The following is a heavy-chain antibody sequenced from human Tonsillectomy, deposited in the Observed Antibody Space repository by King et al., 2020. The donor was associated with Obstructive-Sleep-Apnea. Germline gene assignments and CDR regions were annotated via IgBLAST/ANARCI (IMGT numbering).Heavy chain of an antibody. CDR2: IRSNANNNAT. CDR1: GFTFSGSA. D-gene: IGHD3-22*01. V-gene: IGHV3-73*01. CDR3: TRRRGDSSGSHFDY. J-gene: IGHJ4*02. Sequence: VQLVESGGGLVQPGGSLKLSCAASGFTFSGSAMHWVRQASGKGLEWVGRIRSNANNNATGYAASVKGRFTISRDESKTTAYLQMNSLKTEDTAVYYCTRRRGDSSGSHFDYWGQGTLVTVSS.